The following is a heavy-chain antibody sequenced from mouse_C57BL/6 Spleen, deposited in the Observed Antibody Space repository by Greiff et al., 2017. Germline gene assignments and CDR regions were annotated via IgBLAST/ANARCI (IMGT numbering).Heavy chain of an antibody. V-gene: IGHV5-4*01. CDR3: AREFGDV. CDR2: ISDGGSYT. CDR1: GFTFSSYA. Sequence: EVKLMESGGGLVKPGGSLKLSCAASGFTFSSYAMSWVRQTPEKRLEWVATISDGGSYTYYPDNVKGRFTISRDNAKNNLYLQMSHLKSEDTAMYYCAREFGDVGGTGTTVTVSS. J-gene: IGHJ1*03.